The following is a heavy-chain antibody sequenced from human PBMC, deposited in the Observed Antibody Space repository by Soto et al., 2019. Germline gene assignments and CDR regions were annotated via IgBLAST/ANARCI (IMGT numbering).Heavy chain of an antibody. D-gene: IGHD1-7*01. CDR2: VWFDGSIQ. J-gene: IGHJ4*02. V-gene: IGHV3-33*01. Sequence: GGSLRLSCVASGFTFSDYGIHWVRQAPDKGLEWVAVVWFDGSIQYYGDSVKGRFTISRDNSNNTVDLQMNNLRAEDTAVYYFARVTFGGNSFYFDSWAKGT. CDR3: ARVTFGGNSFYFDS. CDR1: GFTFSDYG.